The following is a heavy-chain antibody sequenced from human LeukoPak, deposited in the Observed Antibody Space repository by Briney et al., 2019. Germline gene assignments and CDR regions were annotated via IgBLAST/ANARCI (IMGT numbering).Heavy chain of an antibody. CDR2: IYPGDSDT. Sequence: GESLKISCKGSGYSFTSYWIGWVRQMPGKGLEWMGIIYPGDSDTRYSPSFQGQVTISADKSISTAYLQWSSLKASDTAMYYRARLGNDYSIGYYFDYWGQGTLVTVSS. D-gene: IGHD4-11*01. J-gene: IGHJ4*02. CDR1: GYSFTSYW. CDR3: ARLGNDYSIGYYFDY. V-gene: IGHV5-51*01.